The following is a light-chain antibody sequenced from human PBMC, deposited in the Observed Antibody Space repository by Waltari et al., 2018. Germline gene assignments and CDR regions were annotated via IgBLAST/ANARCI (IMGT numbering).Light chain of an antibody. CDR2: KVS. Sequence: DRVRTPSPLSLPVTLGQPSSISCRSSQSLVYSDGHTYLNWFQKRPGQSPRRLMYKVSNRDSGVPDRFSGSGSGTDFTLRIRKVEAEDVGVYYCMQGTHWPPVYTFGQGTKLEIK. V-gene: IGKV2-30*01. CDR3: MQGTHWPPVYT. CDR1: QSLVYSDGHTY. J-gene: IGKJ2*01.